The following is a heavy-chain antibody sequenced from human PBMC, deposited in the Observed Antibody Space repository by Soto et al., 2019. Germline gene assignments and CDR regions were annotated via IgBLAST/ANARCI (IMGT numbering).Heavy chain of an antibody. Sequence: EVQLLESGGGLGQPGGSLRLSCAASGFTFSNYAMSWVRQAPGKGLEWVSAISGSGASTYYADSVKVWFTISRDNSKNALYLQMNSLRAEDTAVYYCAKEYCASTSCNFDHWGQGTLVTVSS. V-gene: IGHV3-23*01. D-gene: IGHD2-2*01. J-gene: IGHJ4*02. CDR2: ISGSGAST. CDR1: GFTFSNYA. CDR3: AKEYCASTSCNFDH.